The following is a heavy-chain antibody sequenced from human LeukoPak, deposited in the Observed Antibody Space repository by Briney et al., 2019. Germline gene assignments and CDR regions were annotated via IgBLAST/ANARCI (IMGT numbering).Heavy chain of an antibody. J-gene: IGHJ4*02. Sequence: GGSLRLSCAASGFTFSSYWMSWVRQAPAKGLEWVANIKQDGSEKYYVDSVRGRFTISRDNAKNSLYLQMNSLRAEDTAVYYCARDEFWFLYYFDYWGQGTLVTVSS. CDR2: IKQDGSEK. V-gene: IGHV3-7*03. CDR1: GFTFSSYW. CDR3: ARDEFWFLYYFDY. D-gene: IGHD3-10*01.